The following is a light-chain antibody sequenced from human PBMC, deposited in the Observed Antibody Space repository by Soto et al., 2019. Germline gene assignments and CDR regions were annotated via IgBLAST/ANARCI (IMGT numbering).Light chain of an antibody. CDR1: QSVSSSY. CDR3: QQYGSSLIT. V-gene: IGKV3-20*01. CDR2: GAS. J-gene: IGKJ5*01. Sequence: ILLTQFPGTMCLSPGGTATLSWRASQSVSSSYLAWYQQKPGQAHRLLIYGASSRATGIPDRFSGSGSGTDFTLTISRLEPEEFAVYYCQQYGSSLITFGQGKRLEIK.